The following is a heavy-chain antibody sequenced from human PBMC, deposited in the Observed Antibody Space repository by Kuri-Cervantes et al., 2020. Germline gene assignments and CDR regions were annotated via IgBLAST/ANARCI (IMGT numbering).Heavy chain of an antibody. CDR3: AKAVRFGYCSGGSCYMVGYFDY. CDR2: ISGSGGST. V-gene: IGHV3-23*01. Sequence: GESLKISCAASGFTFSSYAMSWVRQAPGKGLEWVSAISGSGGSTYYADSVKGRFTTSRDNSKNTLYLQMNSLRAEDTALYYCAKAVRFGYCSGGSCYMVGYFDYWGQGTLVTVSS. D-gene: IGHD2-15*01. J-gene: IGHJ4*02. CDR1: GFTFSSYA.